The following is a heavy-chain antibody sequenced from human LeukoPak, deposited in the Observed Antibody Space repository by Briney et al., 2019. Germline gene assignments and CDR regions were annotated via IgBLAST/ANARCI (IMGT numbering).Heavy chain of an antibody. V-gene: IGHV3-15*01. CDR1: GLTFNNAW. J-gene: IGHJ4*02. CDR3: TTDSGGY. CDR2: IKRKTDGETT. D-gene: IGHD1-26*01. Sequence: GRSLRLSCAASGLTFNNAWMSWVRQAPGKGLEWLGRIKRKTDGETTDYAAPVKGRFTISRDDSENTLYLQMNSLKTEDTAVYYCTTDSGGYWGQGTLVTVSS.